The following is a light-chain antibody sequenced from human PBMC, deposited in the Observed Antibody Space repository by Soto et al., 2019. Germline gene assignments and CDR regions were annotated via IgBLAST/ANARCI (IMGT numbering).Light chain of an antibody. J-gene: IGKJ2*01. V-gene: IGKV1-9*01. CDR3: QQFNSYPRT. CDR2: AAS. Sequence: DIQLTQSPSFLSASVGDRVTITCRASQDISNFLAWYQQKPGKAPQLLIYAASTLQSGVPSRFSGSGSGTEFTLTISSLLPEDFATYFCQQFNSYPRTFGQGTKLEI. CDR1: QDISNF.